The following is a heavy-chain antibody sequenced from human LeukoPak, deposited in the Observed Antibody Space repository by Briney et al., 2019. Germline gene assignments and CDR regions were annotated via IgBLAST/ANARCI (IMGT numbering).Heavy chain of an antibody. Sequence: GGSLRLSCAASGFTFSSYWMSWVRQAPGKGLEWVANIKQDGSEKYNVDSVKGRFTISRDNAKNSLYLQMNSLRAEDTAVYYCARDSGSNGLYYYMGVWGKGTTVTVSS. CDR2: IKQDGSEK. D-gene: IGHD1-1*01. J-gene: IGHJ6*03. CDR3: ARDSGSNGLYYYMGV. CDR1: GFTFSSYW. V-gene: IGHV3-7*01.